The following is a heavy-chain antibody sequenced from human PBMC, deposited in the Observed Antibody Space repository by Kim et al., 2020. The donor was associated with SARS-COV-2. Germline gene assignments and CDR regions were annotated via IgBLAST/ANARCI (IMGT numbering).Heavy chain of an antibody. CDR3: ANGKDPDY. V-gene: IGHV3-23*01. J-gene: IGHJ4*02. Sequence: GGSLRLSCAASGFTFNTCAMTWVRQAPGKGLEWVSGISRSGDATYYADSVKGRFTISRDNSKNTLYLQMNSLRAEDTAVYYCANGKDPDYWGQGTLVTVS. CDR2: ISRSGDAT. CDR1: GFTFNTCA. D-gene: IGHD1-26*01.